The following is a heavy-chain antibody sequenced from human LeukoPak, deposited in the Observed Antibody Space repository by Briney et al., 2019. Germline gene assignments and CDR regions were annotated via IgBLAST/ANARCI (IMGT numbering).Heavy chain of an antibody. CDR1: GYTFTSYG. J-gene: IGHJ3*02. Sequence: VALVKVSCKASGYTFTSYGISWVRQAPGQGLEWMGWISAYNGNTNYAQKLQGRVTMTTDTSTSTAYMELRSLRSDDTAVYYCAREGYCSGGSCYPDAFDIWGQGTMVTVSS. CDR2: ISAYNGNT. CDR3: AREGYCSGGSCYPDAFDI. V-gene: IGHV1-18*01. D-gene: IGHD2-15*01.